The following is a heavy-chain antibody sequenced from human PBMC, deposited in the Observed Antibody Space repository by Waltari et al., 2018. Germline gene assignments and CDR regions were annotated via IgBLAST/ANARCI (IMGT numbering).Heavy chain of an antibody. J-gene: IGHJ5*02. V-gene: IGHV4-59*01. CDR2: IYYSGST. Sequence: QVQLQESGPGLVKPSETLSLTCTVSGGSISSYYWSWIRQPPGKGLEWIGYIYYSGSTNYNPSLKSRVTLSVDTSKNQFALKLSSVTAADTAVYYCARVRGIAARPRNWFDPWGQGTLVTVSS. CDR1: GGSISSYY. D-gene: IGHD6-6*01. CDR3: ARVRGIAARPRNWFDP.